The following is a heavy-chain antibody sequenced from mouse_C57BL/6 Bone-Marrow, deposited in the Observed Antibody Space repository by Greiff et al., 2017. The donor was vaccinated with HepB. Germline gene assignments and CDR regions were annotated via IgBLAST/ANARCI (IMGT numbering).Heavy chain of an antibody. CDR3: ARGPTALAMDY. V-gene: IGHV1-82*01. J-gene: IGHJ4*01. CDR2: IYPGDGDT. D-gene: IGHD3-2*01. CDR1: GYAFSSSW. Sequence: QVQLKESGPELVKPGASVKISCKASGYAFSSSWMNWVKQRPGKGLEWIGRIYPGDGDTNYNGKFKGKATLTADKSSSTAYMQLSSLTSEDSAVYFCARGPTALAMDYWGQGTSVTVSS.